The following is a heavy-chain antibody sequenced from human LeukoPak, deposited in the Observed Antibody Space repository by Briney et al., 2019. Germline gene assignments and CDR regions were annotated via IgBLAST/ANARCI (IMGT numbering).Heavy chain of an antibody. CDR3: ARVVYSSGIFDY. V-gene: IGHV1-3*01. J-gene: IGHJ4*02. CDR1: GYTSTSYA. D-gene: IGHD6-19*01. Sequence: ASVKVSCKASGYTSTSYAMHWVRQAPGQRLEWMGWINAGNGNTKYSQKFQGRVTITRDTSASTAYMELSSLRSEDTAVYYCARVVYSSGIFDYWGQGTLVTVSS. CDR2: INAGNGNT.